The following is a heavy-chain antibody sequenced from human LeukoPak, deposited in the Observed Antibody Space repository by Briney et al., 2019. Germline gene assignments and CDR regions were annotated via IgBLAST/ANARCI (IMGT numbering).Heavy chain of an antibody. D-gene: IGHD1-1*01. CDR3: AKGLERESRLDS. J-gene: IGHJ4*02. CDR1: GFTFNTYW. CDR2: VRPDGREQ. V-gene: IGHV3-7*03. Sequence: GGSLRLSCSASGFTFNTYWMSWVRQAPGKGLQWVANVRPDGREQRYVDSVKGRFTISRDNAKNLVYLQMNNLRAEDTALYYCAKGLERESRLDSWGQGTLVTVSS.